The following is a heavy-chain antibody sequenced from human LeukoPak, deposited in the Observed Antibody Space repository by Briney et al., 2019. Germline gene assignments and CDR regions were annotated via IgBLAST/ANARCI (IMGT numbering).Heavy chain of an antibody. CDR2: ISSSSSTI. CDR3: ARVGCPWSVYGVPAVFPTSCYPHFDY. D-gene: IGHD2-2*01. J-gene: IGHJ4*02. CDR1: GFTFSSYS. V-gene: IGHV3-48*04. Sequence: PGGSLRLSCAASGFTFSSYSMNWVRRAPGKGLEWVSYISSSSSTIYYADSVKGRFTISRDNAKNSLYLQMNSLRAEDTAVYYCARVGCPWSVYGVPAVFPTSCYPHFDYWGQGTLVTVSS.